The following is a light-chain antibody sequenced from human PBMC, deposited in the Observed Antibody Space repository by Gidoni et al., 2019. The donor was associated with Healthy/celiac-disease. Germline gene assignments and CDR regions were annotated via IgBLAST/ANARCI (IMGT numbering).Light chain of an antibody. Sequence: IALTQSPGTLSSSPGERATLSCRASQSVSSSYLAWYQQKPGQAPRPLIYGASSRATGIPDGFSGSGSGTDFTLTISRLEPEDFAVYYCQQYGSSPPVTFGQGTRLEIK. CDR2: GAS. CDR1: QSVSSSY. V-gene: IGKV3-20*01. CDR3: QQYGSSPPVT. J-gene: IGKJ5*01.